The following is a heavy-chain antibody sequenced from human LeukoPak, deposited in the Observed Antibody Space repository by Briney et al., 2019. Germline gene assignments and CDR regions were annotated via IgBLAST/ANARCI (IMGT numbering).Heavy chain of an antibody. Sequence: GGSLRLSCAASGFTFSSYSMNWVRQAPGKGLEWVSSISSSSSYIYYADSVKGRFTISRDNAKNSLYLQMNSLRAEDTAVYYCARDGTDSSSSGYYYYMDVWGKGTTVTVSS. CDR3: ARDGTDSSSSGYYYYMDV. CDR2: ISSSSSYI. D-gene: IGHD6-6*01. J-gene: IGHJ6*03. V-gene: IGHV3-21*01. CDR1: GFTFSSYS.